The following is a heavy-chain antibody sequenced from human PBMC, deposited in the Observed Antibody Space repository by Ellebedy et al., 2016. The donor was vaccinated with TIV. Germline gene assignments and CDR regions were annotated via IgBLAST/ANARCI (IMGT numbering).Heavy chain of an antibody. CDR3: AKDGRQLPWVYQFDH. Sequence: GGSLRLXCEASGFTFRQYGIPWVPQAPGKGPEWGPVTSFYGVNKKSADSVKGRFTISRDNSRNMVYLQMNSLRGEDTAVYYCAKDGRQLPWVYQFDHWGQGILVTVSS. CDR2: TSFYGVNK. CDR1: GFTFRQYG. V-gene: IGHV3-30*18. D-gene: IGHD1-26*01. J-gene: IGHJ4*02.